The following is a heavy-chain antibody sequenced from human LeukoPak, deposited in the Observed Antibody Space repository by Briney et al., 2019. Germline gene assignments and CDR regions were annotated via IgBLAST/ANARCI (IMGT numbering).Heavy chain of an antibody. Sequence: SVKVSCKASGFTFTSSAVQWVRQARGQRLEWIGWIVVGSGNTNYAQRFQERVTITRDMSTSTAYMELSSLRSEDTAVYYCAAGHLDSYCSSTSCYGTFDYWGQGTLVTVSS. CDR2: IVVGSGNT. CDR1: GFTFTSSA. D-gene: IGHD2-2*01. V-gene: IGHV1-58*01. CDR3: AAGHLDSYCSSTSCYGTFDY. J-gene: IGHJ4*02.